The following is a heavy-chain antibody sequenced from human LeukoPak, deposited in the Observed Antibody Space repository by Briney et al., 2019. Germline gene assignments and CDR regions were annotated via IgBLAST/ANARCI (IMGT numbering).Heavy chain of an antibody. V-gene: IGHV3-53*01. CDR1: GFTVSSNY. D-gene: IGHD1-26*01. Sequence: GGSLRLSCATSGFTVSSNYMSWVRQAPGKGLEWVSVIYDSGTTYYADSVKGRFLIFRDTSKNTVDLQMNSLRVEDTAVYYCARATQELRKDWFDPWGQGTLVTVSS. CDR3: ARATQELRKDWFDP. CDR2: IYDSGTT. J-gene: IGHJ5*02.